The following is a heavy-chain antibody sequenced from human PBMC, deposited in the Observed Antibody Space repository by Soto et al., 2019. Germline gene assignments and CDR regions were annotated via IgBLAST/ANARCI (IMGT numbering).Heavy chain of an antibody. J-gene: IGHJ4*02. V-gene: IGHV3-30-3*01. Sequence: QVQLVESGGGVVQPGRSLRLSCAASGFTFSSYSMHWVRQAPGKGLEWVAAMSYDGNSKYFADSVKGRFTISRDNSKNTLPLQMNSLGAEDSAVYYCARGRTVRDHDDVDLWCQGTLVTVSS. CDR3: ARGRTVRDHDDVDL. D-gene: IGHD2-21*01. CDR1: GFTFSSYS. CDR2: MSYDGNSK.